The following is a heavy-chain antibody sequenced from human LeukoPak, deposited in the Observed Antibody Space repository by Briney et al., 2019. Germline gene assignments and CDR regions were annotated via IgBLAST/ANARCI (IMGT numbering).Heavy chain of an antibody. CDR1: GGSISSYY. CDR2: IYYGGST. V-gene: IGHV4-59*01. J-gene: IGHJ6*03. CDR3: ARDTVTTYYYYMDV. Sequence: SETLSLTCTVSGGSISSYYWSWIRQPPGKGLEWIGYIYYGGSTNYNPSLKSRVTISVDTSKNQFSLKLSSVTAADTAVYYCARDTVTTYYYYMDVWGKGTTVTVSS. D-gene: IGHD4-11*01.